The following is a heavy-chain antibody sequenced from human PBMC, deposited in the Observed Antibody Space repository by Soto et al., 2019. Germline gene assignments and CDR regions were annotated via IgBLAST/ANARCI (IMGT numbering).Heavy chain of an antibody. D-gene: IGHD2-2*01. CDR1: GYSFTSYW. V-gene: IGHV5-10-1*01. Sequence: GESLKISCKGSGYSFTSYWISWVRQMPGKGLEWMGRIDPSDSYTNYSPSFQGHVTISADKSISTAYLQWSSLKASDTAMYYCARVLVVVPAARGYYYYGMGVWGQGTTVTVSS. CDR2: IDPSDSYT. CDR3: ARVLVVVPAARGYYYYGMGV. J-gene: IGHJ6*02.